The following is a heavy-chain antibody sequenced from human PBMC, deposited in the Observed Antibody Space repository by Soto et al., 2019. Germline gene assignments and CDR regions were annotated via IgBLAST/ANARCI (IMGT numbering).Heavy chain of an antibody. D-gene: IGHD6-6*01. CDR1: GGSFSGYY. CDR2: INHSGST. Sequence: PSETLSLTCAVYGGSFSGYYWGWIRQPPGKGLEWIGEINHSGSTNYNPSLKSRVTISVDTSKNQFSLKLSSVTAADTAVYYCARGENSRNWFDPWGQGTLVTVSS. J-gene: IGHJ5*02. V-gene: IGHV4-34*01. CDR3: ARGENSRNWFDP.